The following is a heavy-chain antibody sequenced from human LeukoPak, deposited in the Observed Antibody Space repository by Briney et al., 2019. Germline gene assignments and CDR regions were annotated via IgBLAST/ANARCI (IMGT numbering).Heavy chain of an antibody. CDR3: ARGAGAYYYYGMDV. J-gene: IGHJ6*02. CDR2: ISSSSSYI. V-gene: IGHV3-21*01. D-gene: IGHD6-19*01. CDR1: GFTFSSYS. Sequence: GGSLRLSCAASGFTFSSYSMNWVRQAPGKGLEWVSSISSSSSYIYYADSVKGRFTISRDNAKNSLYLQMNSLRAEDTALYYCARGAGAYYYYGMDVWGQGTTVTVSS.